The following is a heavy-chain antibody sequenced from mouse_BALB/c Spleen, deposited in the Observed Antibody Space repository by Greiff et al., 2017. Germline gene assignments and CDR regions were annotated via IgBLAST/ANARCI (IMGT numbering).Heavy chain of an antibody. CDR1: GYTFTSYW. D-gene: IGHD2-14*01. Sequence: QVQLQQPGAELVRPGASVKLSCKASGYTFTSYWINWVKQRPGQGLEWIGNIYPSDSYTNYNQKFKDKATLTVDKSSSTAYMQLSSPTSEDSAVYYCTREGYFEWGEGATLTVSS. V-gene: IGHV1-69*02. J-gene: IGHJ2*01. CDR3: TREGYFE. CDR2: IYPSDSYT.